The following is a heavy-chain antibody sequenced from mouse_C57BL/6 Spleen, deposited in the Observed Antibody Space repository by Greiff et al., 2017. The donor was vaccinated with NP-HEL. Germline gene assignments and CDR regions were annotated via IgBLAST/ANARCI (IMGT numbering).Heavy chain of an antibody. V-gene: IGHV1-80*01. J-gene: IGHJ4*01. D-gene: IGHD2-4*01. CDR3: ALIYYDYDGYYYAMDY. CDR2: IYPGDGDT. Sequence: QVQLQQSGAELVKPGASVKISCKASGYAFSSYWMNWVKQRPGKGLEWIGQIYPGDGDTNYNGKFKGKATLTADKSSSTAYMQLSSLTSEDSAVYFCALIYYDYDGYYYAMDYWGQGTSVTVSS. CDR1: GYAFSSYW.